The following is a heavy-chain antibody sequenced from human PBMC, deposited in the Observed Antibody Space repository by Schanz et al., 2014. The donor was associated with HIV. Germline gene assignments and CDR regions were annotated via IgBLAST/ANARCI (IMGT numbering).Heavy chain of an antibody. Sequence: EVQMLESGGGLAQPGGSLRLSCAASGFTFSSLHMSWVRQAPGKGLEWISYISSSSGSIQYADSVEGRFTISRDNAKNSLYLQMHSLRDEDTAVYYCGSSGSGWLIDHWGQGTLVTVSS. V-gene: IGHV3-48*02. D-gene: IGHD6-19*01. CDR1: GFTFSSLH. CDR2: ISSSSGSI. CDR3: GSSGSGWLIDH. J-gene: IGHJ4*02.